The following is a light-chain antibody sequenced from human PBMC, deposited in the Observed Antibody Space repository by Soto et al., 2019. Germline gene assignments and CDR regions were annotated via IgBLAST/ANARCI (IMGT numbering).Light chain of an antibody. CDR2: AAS. CDR3: QQYERYST. V-gene: IGKV1-17*01. J-gene: IGKJ1*01. Sequence: DIQMTQSPSSLSASVVDRVTITCRASQGIRNDLAWFQQKPGKAPKRLIYAASNLQSGVPSRFSGSGFGTEFALTISGLQPEDSATYYCQQYERYSTFGQGTKVDIK. CDR1: QGIRND.